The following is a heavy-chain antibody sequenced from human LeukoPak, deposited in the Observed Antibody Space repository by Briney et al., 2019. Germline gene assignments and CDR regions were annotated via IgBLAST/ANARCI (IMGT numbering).Heavy chain of an antibody. D-gene: IGHD5-12*01. Sequence: AASVKVSCKASGYTFNSYDINWVRQATGQGLEWMGWMNPNSGNTGYAQKFQGRVTMTRNTSISTAYMELSSLRSEDTAVYYCAREVATDYYYYYGMDVWGQGTTVTVSS. CDR3: AREVATDYYYYYGMDV. CDR2: MNPNSGNT. V-gene: IGHV1-8*01. J-gene: IGHJ6*02. CDR1: GYTFNSYD.